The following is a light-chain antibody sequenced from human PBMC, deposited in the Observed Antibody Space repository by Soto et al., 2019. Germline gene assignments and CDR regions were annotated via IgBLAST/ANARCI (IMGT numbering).Light chain of an antibody. CDR2: AAS. CDR3: QQLNSYPFLT. Sequence: DIQLTQSPSFLSASVGDRVTITCRASQSISSYLAWYQQKPGKAPKLLIYAASTLQSGVPSRFSGSGSGTEFTLIISSLQPEDFATYFCQQLNSYPFLTFGGGTKVEIK. J-gene: IGKJ4*01. V-gene: IGKV1-9*01. CDR1: QSISSY.